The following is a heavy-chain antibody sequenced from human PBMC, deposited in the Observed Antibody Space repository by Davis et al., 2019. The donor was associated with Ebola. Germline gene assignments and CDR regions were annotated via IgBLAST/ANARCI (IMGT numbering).Heavy chain of an antibody. D-gene: IGHD3-3*01. V-gene: IGHV6-1*01. J-gene: IGHJ4*02. CDR1: GDSVSSGG. CDR2: TYYNSKWYN. Sequence: HSQTLSLTCAISGDSVSSGGWNCIRQFPSRGLEWLGRTYYNSKWYNDYAVSVKSRITINPDTSKNQFYLQLNSVTPEDTAVYYCARGWLRGYLDYWGQGTLVTVSS. CDR3: ARGWLRGYLDY.